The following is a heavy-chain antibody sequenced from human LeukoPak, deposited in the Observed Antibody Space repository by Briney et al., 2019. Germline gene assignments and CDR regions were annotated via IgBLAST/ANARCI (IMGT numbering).Heavy chain of an antibody. V-gene: IGHV1-2*02. D-gene: IGHD1-26*01. CDR1: GYTFTGYY. CDR2: INPNSGGT. CDR3: ARDSGSYYAADHDAFDI. Sequence: GASVKVSCKASGYTFTGYYMHWVRQAPGQGLEWMGWINPNSGGTNYAQKFQGRVTMTRDTSISTAYMELSRLRSDDTAVYYCARDSGSYYAADHDAFDIWGQGTMVTVSS. J-gene: IGHJ3*02.